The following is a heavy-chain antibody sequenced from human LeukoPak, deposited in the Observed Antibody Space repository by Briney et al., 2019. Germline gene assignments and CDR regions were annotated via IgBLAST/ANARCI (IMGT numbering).Heavy chain of an antibody. V-gene: IGHV3-30*02. CDR3: ATDFNWAWNY. CDR2: IRNVGNDK. J-gene: IGHJ4*02. CDR1: GFRLSTYG. Sequence: GGSLRLSCVVSGFRLSTYGMHWVRQAPGKGLEWVSFIRNVGNDKYYAQSVKGRFTISRDDSKNTQYLQMNSQRGEDTAVYYCATDFNWAWNYWGQGTLVTVSS. D-gene: IGHD7-27*01.